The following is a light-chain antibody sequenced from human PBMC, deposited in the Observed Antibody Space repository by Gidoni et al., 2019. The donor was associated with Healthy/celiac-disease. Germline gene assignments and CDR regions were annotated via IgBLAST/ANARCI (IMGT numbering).Light chain of an antibody. Sequence: DIHLTPSPSSVSVSVGDSVTISCRASQSIGVWLAWYQQRPGNASNLLIYSASILHRGVPSRFSGAGSGTHFTLTISSLQPEDVGTYFCLQADSFPLTFGQGTRLEI. V-gene: IGKV1-12*01. CDR3: LQADSFPLT. CDR1: QSIGVW. CDR2: SAS. J-gene: IGKJ5*01.